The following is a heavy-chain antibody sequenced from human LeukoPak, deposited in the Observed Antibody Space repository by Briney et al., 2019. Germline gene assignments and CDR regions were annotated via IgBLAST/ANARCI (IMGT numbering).Heavy chain of an antibody. CDR3: ARFGQSFPL. J-gene: IGHJ4*02. D-gene: IGHD3/OR15-3a*01. CDR2: IQPDGRQT. CDR1: GFTFGHDW. V-gene: IGHV3-7*01. Sequence: GGSLRLSCVASGFTFGHDWMTWVRQAPGEGLEWVGNIQPDGRQTMYVDSVKGRFSISRDNAKNSLYLHMNSLRADDTAVYYCARFGQSFPLWGRGTMVTISS.